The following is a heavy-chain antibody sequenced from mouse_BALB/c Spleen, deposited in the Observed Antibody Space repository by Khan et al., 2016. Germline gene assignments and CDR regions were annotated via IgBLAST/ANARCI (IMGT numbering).Heavy chain of an antibody. CDR1: GYTFTSSW. Sequence: QVPLQQSGPELARPAASVKLSCKASGYTFTSSWMQWVKQRPGQGLEWLGAIYPGDGDTRYTQKFKGKATLTADKSSSKAYMQLSSLASEDAAVSYCASYYGSSDDYFDYWGQGTTLTVSS. J-gene: IGHJ2*01. V-gene: IGHV1-87*01. CDR2: IYPGDGDT. CDR3: ASYYGSSDDYFDY. D-gene: IGHD1-1*01.